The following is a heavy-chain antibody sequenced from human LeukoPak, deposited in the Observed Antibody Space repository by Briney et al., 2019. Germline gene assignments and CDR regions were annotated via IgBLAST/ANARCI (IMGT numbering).Heavy chain of an antibody. CDR1: GVTLSTYA. D-gene: IGHD2-15*01. CDR3: AKEAYCSGGSCYGRD. J-gene: IGHJ4*02. CDR2: ISGSGGST. Sequence: GGSLRLSCAASGVTLSTYAMSWVRQAPGKGLEWVSAISGSGGSTYYADSVKGRFTISRDNSKNTLYLQMNSLRVEDTAVYYCAKEAYCSGGSCYGRDWGQGTLLTVSS. V-gene: IGHV3-23*01.